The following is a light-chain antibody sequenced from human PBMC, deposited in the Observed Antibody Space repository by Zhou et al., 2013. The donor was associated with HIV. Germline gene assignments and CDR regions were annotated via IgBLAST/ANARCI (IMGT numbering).Light chain of an antibody. CDR3: QQYNSYWT. V-gene: IGKV1-6*01. Sequence: AIQMTQSPSSLSASVGDRVTITCRASQGIGNDLAWYQQKPGKAPNLLIYAASNLQSGVPSRFSGSGSGTDFTLTISSLQPEDFATYYCQQYNSYWTFGQGTKVEIK. J-gene: IGKJ1*01. CDR2: AAS. CDR1: QGIGND.